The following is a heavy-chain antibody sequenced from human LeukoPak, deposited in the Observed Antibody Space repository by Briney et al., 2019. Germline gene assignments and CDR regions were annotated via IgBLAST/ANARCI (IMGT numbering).Heavy chain of an antibody. CDR1: GGSFSGYY. J-gene: IGHJ5*02. V-gene: IGHV4-34*01. CDR2: INHSGST. Sequence: SETLSLTCAVYGGSFSGYYWSWIRQPPGKGLEWIGEINHSGSTNYNPSLKSRVTISVDTSKNQFSLKLSSVTAADTAVYYCARANYYGSGSLKSFDPWGQGTLVTVSS. D-gene: IGHD3-10*01. CDR3: ARANYYGSGSLKSFDP.